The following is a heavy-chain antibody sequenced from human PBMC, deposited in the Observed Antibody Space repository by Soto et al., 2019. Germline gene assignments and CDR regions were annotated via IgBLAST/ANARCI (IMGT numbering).Heavy chain of an antibody. Sequence: QVQLQESGPGLVKPSQTLSLTCTVSGGSISSGDYYWSWIRQPPGKGLEWIGYIDYSGSTYYNLSLKSRVTISLDTSKNQFSLKLSCVIAADTAVYDCAREVDYGGKPYLDYWGQGTLVTVSS. CDR2: IDYSGST. D-gene: IGHD4-17*01. J-gene: IGHJ4*02. CDR3: AREVDYGGKPYLDY. CDR1: GGSISSGDYY. V-gene: IGHV4-30-4*01.